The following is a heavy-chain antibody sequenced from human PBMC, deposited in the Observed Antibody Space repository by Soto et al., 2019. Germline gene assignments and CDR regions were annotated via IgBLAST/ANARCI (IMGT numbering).Heavy chain of an antibody. D-gene: IGHD1-1*01. CDR3: TRDNNWSYDY. CDR2: IGPSGSGT. Sequence: GGSLRLSCAASGFTFSSHWMHWVRQAPGKGLVWVSHIGPSGSGTRDADSVQGRFTISRDNARNTLYLQMNSLRDEDTAVYYCTRDNNWSYDYWGQGILVTVSS. V-gene: IGHV3-74*01. CDR1: GFTFSSHW. J-gene: IGHJ4*02.